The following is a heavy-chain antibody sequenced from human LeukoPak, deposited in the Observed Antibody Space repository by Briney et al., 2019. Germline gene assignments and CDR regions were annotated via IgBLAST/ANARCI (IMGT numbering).Heavy chain of an antibody. V-gene: IGHV3-21*01. CDR1: GFTFNIYT. D-gene: IGHD6-6*01. J-gene: IGHJ3*02. Sequence: PGGSLRLSCAASGFTFNIYTMTWVRQAPGKGLERVSSIGSSSRYIYYADLVKGRFTISRDNDKNSVYLQMNSLRAEGTAVYYCARDFSSSAFDIWGQGTMVTVSS. CDR2: IGSSSRYI. CDR3: ARDFSSSAFDI.